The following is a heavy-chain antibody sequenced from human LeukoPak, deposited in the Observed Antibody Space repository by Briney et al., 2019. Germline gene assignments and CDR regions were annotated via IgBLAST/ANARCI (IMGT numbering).Heavy chain of an antibody. CDR1: GGSISSSSYY. Sequence: SETLSLTCTVSGGSISSSSYYWGWIRQPPGKGLEWIGSIYTSGSTNYNPSLKNRVTISADTSKNQFSLNLSSVTAADTAVYYCARGSPKLDSWGQGTLVSVSS. CDR3: ARGSPKLDS. V-gene: IGHV4-39*07. J-gene: IGHJ5*01. CDR2: IYTSGST.